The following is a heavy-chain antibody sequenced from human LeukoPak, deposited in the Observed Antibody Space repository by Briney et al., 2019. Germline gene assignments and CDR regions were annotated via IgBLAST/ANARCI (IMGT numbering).Heavy chain of an antibody. D-gene: IGHD6-13*01. CDR2: INNEESSI. CDR1: GFTFSNYW. J-gene: IGHJ4*02. CDR3: ARGYSSNYRVDY. V-gene: IGHV3-74*01. Sequence: GGSLRLSCAVSGFTFSNYWMHWVRQAPGKGLVWVSRINNEESSITYADSVKGRFSISRDNAKNTPYLQMNSLRVEDTAVYYCARGYSSNYRVDYWGQGTLVTVSS.